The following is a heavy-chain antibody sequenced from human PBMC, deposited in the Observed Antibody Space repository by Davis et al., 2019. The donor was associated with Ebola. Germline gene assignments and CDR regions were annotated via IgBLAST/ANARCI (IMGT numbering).Heavy chain of an antibody. CDR1: GGSISSSNW. CDR2: IYHSGST. J-gene: IGHJ5*02. CDR3: ARHKEGQPPYNWFDP. D-gene: IGHD1-14*01. V-gene: IGHV4-4*02. Sequence: MPSETLSLTCAVSGGSISSSNWWSWVRQPPGKGLEWIGEIYHSGSTYYNPSLKSRVTISVDTSKNQFSLKLSSVTAADTAVYYCARHKEGQPPYNWFDPWGQGTLVTVSS.